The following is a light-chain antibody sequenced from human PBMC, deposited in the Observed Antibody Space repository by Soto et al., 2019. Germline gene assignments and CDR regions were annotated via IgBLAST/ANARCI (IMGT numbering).Light chain of an antibody. CDR1: SGHSSYI. CDR2: LEGSGSY. CDR3: ETWDSNTRV. J-gene: IGLJ3*02. Sequence: SVLTQSSSASASLGSSVKLTCTLSSGHSSYIIAWHQQQPGKAPRYLMKLEGSGSYNKGSGVPDRFSGSSSGADRYLTISNLQFEDEADSYCETWDSNTRVFGGGTKLTVL. V-gene: IGLV4-60*02.